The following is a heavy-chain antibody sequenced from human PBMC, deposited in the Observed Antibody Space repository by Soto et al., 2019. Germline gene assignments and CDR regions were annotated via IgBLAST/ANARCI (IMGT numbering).Heavy chain of an antibody. Sequence: QVHLVQSGAEVKKPGSSVKVSCKAPGGTFSNHAINWVRQAPGQGLEWMGRIIPIFSTTNYAQKFQGRVTMTADESTITAYLELSSLTQDDTAVYYCAREVAADGTFREDVFDIWGQGTLVTVSS. J-gene: IGHJ3*02. D-gene: IGHD6-13*01. CDR1: GGTFSNHA. CDR3: AREVAADGTFREDVFDI. CDR2: IIPIFSTT. V-gene: IGHV1-69*12.